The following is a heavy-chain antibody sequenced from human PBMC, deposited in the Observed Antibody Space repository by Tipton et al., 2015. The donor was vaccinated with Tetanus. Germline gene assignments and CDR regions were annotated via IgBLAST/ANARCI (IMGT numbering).Heavy chain of an antibody. V-gene: IGHV1-69*01. CDR3: ARGDSRSNPPGYSFDF. D-gene: IGHD3-22*01. J-gene: IGHJ4*02. Sequence: QLVQSGAEVKKPGSSVKVSCKASGGTFSSYAISWERQAPGQGLEWMGGIIPIYGTANYAQKFQGRVTITAGDSTSPAYMELICLRSEGPAVYYCARGDSRSNPPGYSFDFWGQGTPVPVSS. CDR2: IIPIYGTA. CDR1: GGTFSSYA.